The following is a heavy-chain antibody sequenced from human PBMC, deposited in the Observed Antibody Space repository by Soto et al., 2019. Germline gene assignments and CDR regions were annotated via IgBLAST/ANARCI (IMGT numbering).Heavy chain of an antibody. J-gene: IGHJ6*02. D-gene: IGHD2-2*01. CDR2: ISGSGSST. CDR1: GFTFSSYT. Sequence: PGGSLRLSCAASGFTFSSYTMSWVRQAPGKGLEWVSTISGSGSSTYSADSVKGRFTISRDNSKNTLYLQMNSLRVEDTAVYYCAKTPREYRYGMDVWGQGTTVTVSS. V-gene: IGHV3-23*01. CDR3: AKTPREYRYGMDV.